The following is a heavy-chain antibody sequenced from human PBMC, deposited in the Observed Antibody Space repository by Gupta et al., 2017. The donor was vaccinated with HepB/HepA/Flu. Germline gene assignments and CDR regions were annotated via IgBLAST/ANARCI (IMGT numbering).Heavy chain of an antibody. Sequence: EVQLVQSGAEVKKPGESLKISCTGSGYSFTKSWIAWVRQMPGKGLEWMGFIYLGDLDTRYTPSFQGQVTISVDKSISTAYLQLNRLKASDTATYYCARHEGKVGVTGYFQEWGQGNLVTVSS. J-gene: IGHJ1*01. CDR2: IYLGDLDT. CDR3: ARHEGKVGVTGYFQE. V-gene: IGHV5-51*01. CDR1: GYSFTKSW. D-gene: IGHD1-26*01.